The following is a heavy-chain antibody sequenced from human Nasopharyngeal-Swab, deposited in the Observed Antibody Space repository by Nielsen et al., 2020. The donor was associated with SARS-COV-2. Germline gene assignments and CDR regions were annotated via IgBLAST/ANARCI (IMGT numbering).Heavy chain of an antibody. V-gene: IGHV1-2*02. Sequence: ASVKVSCKASGYSFTGYYLHWVRQAPGQGPEWVGSLNPNSGGTNHAQKFQGRVTLTLDTSINTAYMDLTSLRSDDTAVYYCAREIYYGSGSYYVDDAFDIWGQGTMVTVSS. CDR1: GYSFTGYY. CDR2: LNPNSGGT. CDR3: AREIYYGSGSYYVDDAFDI. D-gene: IGHD3-10*01. J-gene: IGHJ3*02.